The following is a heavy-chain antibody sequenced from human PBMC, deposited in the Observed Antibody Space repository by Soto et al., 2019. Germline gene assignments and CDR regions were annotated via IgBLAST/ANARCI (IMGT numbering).Heavy chain of an antibody. J-gene: IGHJ6*03. CDR3: AKDIYGSGWEGAMDV. Sequence: GGSLRLSCAASGFTFDDYAMHWVRQAPGKGLEWVSGISWNSGSIGYADSVKGRFTISRDNAKNSLYLQMNSLRAEDTALYYCAKDIYGSGWEGAMDVWGKGTTVTVSS. V-gene: IGHV3-9*01. CDR2: ISWNSGSI. D-gene: IGHD6-19*01. CDR1: GFTFDDYA.